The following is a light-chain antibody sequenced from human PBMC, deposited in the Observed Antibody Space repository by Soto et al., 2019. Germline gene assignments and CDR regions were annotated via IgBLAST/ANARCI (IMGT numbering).Light chain of an antibody. CDR2: AAS. Sequence: DIQMTRSPSSLSASVGDRVTITCXASQDIRSDLGWYQQKPGKAPKRLIYAASRLQSGVPSRFSGSGSGTDFTLTISSLQPEDFATYYCQQSYSTLLTFGQGTKVDIK. V-gene: IGKV1-39*01. CDR1: QDIRSD. CDR3: QQSYSTLLT. J-gene: IGKJ1*01.